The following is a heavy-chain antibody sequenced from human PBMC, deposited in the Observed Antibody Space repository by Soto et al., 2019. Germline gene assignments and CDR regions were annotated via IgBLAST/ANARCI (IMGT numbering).Heavy chain of an antibody. V-gene: IGHV5-51*01. D-gene: IGHD3-22*01. Sequence: GESLKISCKGSGYSFASYWISWVRQKPGKGLEWMGRIYPGDSDTSYSPSFQGHVTISVAKSITTAYLQWSSLRASDTAMYYCARGGYDSHGLFDYWGQGTLVTVSS. CDR1: GYSFASYW. CDR3: ARGGYDSHGLFDY. CDR2: IYPGDSDT. J-gene: IGHJ4*02.